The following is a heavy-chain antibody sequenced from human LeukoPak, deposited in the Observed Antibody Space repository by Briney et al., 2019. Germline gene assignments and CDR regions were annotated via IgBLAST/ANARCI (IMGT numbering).Heavy chain of an antibody. CDR2: INHSGST. D-gene: IGHD2-15*01. J-gene: IGHJ3*02. CDR1: GGSFSGYY. V-gene: IGHV4-34*01. Sequence: TSETLSLTCAVYGGSFSGYYWSWLRQSPGKGLEWIGEINHSGSTNYNPSLKSRVTISVDTSKNQFSLKLSSVTAADTAVYYWASSVVVVAAADDAFDIWGQGTMVTVSS. CDR3: ASSVVVVAAADDAFDI.